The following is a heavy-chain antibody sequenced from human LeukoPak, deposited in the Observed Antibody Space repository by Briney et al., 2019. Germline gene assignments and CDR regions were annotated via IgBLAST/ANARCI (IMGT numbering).Heavy chain of an antibody. CDR1: GDSVSSNSAA. J-gene: IGHJ4*02. CDR3: AREEDTAMIYFDD. Sequence: SQTLSLTCAISGDSVSSNSAAWNWIRQSPSRSLGWLGRTYYRSKWYNEYAVSVKSRITNNPDTSKKQFSLQLNSVTPEDTAVYYCAREEDTAMIYFDDWGQGTLVTVSS. D-gene: IGHD5-18*01. V-gene: IGHV6-1*01. CDR2: TYYRSKWYN.